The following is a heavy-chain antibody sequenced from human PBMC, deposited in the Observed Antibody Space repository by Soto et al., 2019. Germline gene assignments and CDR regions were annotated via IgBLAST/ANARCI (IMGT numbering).Heavy chain of an antibody. CDR3: AKAYYDFWSGYSTAPNAFDI. CDR2: ISGSGGST. J-gene: IGHJ3*02. CDR1: GFTFSSYA. D-gene: IGHD3-3*01. V-gene: IGHV3-23*01. Sequence: VQLLESGGGLVQPGGSLRLSCAASGFTFSSYAMSWVRQAPGRGLEWVSAISGSGGSTYYADSVKGRFTISRDNSKNTLYLQMNSLRAEDTAVYYCAKAYYDFWSGYSTAPNAFDIRGQGTMVTVSS.